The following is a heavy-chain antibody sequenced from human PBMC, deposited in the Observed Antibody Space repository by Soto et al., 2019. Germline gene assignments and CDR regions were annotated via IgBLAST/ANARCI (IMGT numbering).Heavy chain of an antibody. Sequence: ASVKVSCKASGYIFSNYGIAWVRQAPGQGPEWMGWISGYNGNTNSVQKLQGRVTMTTDTSTTTAYMELRSLTSDGTAVYYCARGRYSSGYMDVWGQGTTVTVSS. V-gene: IGHV1-18*01. D-gene: IGHD3-9*01. CDR3: ARGRYSSGYMDV. J-gene: IGHJ6*02. CDR2: ISGYNGNT. CDR1: GYIFSNYG.